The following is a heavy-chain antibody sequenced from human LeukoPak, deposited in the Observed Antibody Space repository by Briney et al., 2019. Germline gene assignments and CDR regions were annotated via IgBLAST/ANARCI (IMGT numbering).Heavy chain of an antibody. Sequence: ASVKVSCTVSGYTLTELSMHWVRQAPGKGLEWMGGFDPEDGETIYAQKFQGRVTMTEDTSTDTAYMELSSLRSEDTAVYYCARDQGGDHYDSSYAFDIWGQGTMVTVSS. D-gene: IGHD3-22*01. CDR1: GYTLTELS. CDR3: ARDQGGDHYDSSYAFDI. J-gene: IGHJ3*02. CDR2: FDPEDGET. V-gene: IGHV1-24*01.